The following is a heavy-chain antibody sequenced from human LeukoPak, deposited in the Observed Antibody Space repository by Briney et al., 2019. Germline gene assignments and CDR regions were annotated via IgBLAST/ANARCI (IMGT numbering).Heavy chain of an antibody. Sequence: ASVKGSYKASGGTFSSYAISWVRQAPGQGLEWMGGIIPMFGTANYAQKFQGRVTITADESTSTAYMELSSLRSEDTAVYYCAPSPDSSGSSDYWGQGTLVTVSS. J-gene: IGHJ4*02. V-gene: IGHV1-69*01. CDR2: IIPMFGTA. D-gene: IGHD3-3*01. CDR3: APSPDSSGSSDY. CDR1: GGTFSSYA.